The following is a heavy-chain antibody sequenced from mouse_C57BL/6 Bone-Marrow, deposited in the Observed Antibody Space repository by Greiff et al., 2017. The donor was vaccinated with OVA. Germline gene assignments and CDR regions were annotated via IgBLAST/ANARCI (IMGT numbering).Heavy chain of an antibody. CDR1: GFSLTSYG. CDR2: IWSGGST. CDR3: ARSTTVVDGFAY. J-gene: IGHJ3*01. Sequence: QVHVKQSGPGLVQPSQSLSITCTVSGFSLTSYGVHWVRQSPGKGLEWLGVIWSGGSTDYNAAFISRLSISKDNSKSQVFFKMNSLQADDTAIYYCARSTTVVDGFAYWGQGTLVTVSA. V-gene: IGHV2-2*01. D-gene: IGHD1-1*01.